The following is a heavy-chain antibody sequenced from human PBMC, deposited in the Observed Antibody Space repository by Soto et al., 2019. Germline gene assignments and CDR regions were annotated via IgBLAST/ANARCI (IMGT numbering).Heavy chain of an antibody. CDR2: INPSGGST. D-gene: IGHD6-6*01. CDR1: GYPFTRYY. J-gene: IGHJ4*02. V-gene: IGHV1-46*01. Sequence: SVKVSCKASGYPFTRYYMHLVRQAPGQGLEWMGIINPSGGSTSYAQKFQGRVTMTRDTSTSTVYMELSSLRSEDTAVYYCERVMYSSSSVGPFDYWGQGTLVTVPS. CDR3: ERVMYSSSSVGPFDY.